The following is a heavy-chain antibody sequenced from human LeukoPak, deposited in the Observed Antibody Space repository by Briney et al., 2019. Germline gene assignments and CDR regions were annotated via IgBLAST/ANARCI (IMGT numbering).Heavy chain of an antibody. CDR3: ARSGGYGSGSYPPYYYYYMDV. J-gene: IGHJ6*03. V-gene: IGHV1-46*01. CDR2: INPSGGST. Sequence: GASVKVSCKASGYTFTSYYMHWVRQAPGQGLEWMGIINPSGGSTSYAQKFQGRVTMTRDTSTSTVYMELSSLRSEDTAVYYCARSGGYGSGSYPPYYYYYMDVWGKGTTVTISS. D-gene: IGHD3-10*01. CDR1: GYTFTSYY.